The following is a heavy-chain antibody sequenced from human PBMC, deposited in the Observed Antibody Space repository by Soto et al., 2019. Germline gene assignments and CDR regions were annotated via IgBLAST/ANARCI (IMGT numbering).Heavy chain of an antibody. J-gene: IGHJ6*02. CDR2: FDPEDGET. CDR3: AMAFVVPRLFYYYGMDV. V-gene: IGHV1-24*01. D-gene: IGHD2-21*01. CDR1: GYTLTKLS. Sequence: RASVKVSCKVFGYTLTKLSMHWVRQAPGKGPEWMGGFDPEDGETTYAQKFQGRVTMTEDTSTDTAYMELSSLRSEDTAVYYCAMAFVVPRLFYYYGMDVWGQGTTVTVSS.